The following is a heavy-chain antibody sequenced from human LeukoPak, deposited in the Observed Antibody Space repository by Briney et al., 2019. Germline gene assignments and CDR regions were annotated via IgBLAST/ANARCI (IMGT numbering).Heavy chain of an antibody. CDR1: GGSFSGYY. CDR2: IYYSGST. D-gene: IGHD6-19*01. J-gene: IGHJ4*02. CDR3: ARLSSGWYIFDY. Sequence: SETLSLTCAVYGGSFSGYYWSWIRQPPGKGLEWIGSIYYSGSTYYNPSLKSRVTISVDTSKNQFSLKLSSVTAADTAVYYCARLSSGWYIFDYWGQGTLVTVSS. V-gene: IGHV4-34*01.